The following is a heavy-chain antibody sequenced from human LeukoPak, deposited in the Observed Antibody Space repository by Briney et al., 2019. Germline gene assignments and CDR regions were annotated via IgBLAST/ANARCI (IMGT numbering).Heavy chain of an antibody. CDR3: ARDTPYCSSTSCQFDP. J-gene: IGHJ5*02. CDR1: GYTFTSYG. CDR2: ISAYNGNT. Sequence: VASVKVSCKASGYTFTSYGISWVRQAPGQGLEWMGWISAYNGNTNYAQKLQGRVTMTTDTSTGTAYMELRSLRSDDTAVYYCARDTPYCSSTSCQFDPWGQGTLVTVSS. D-gene: IGHD2-2*01. V-gene: IGHV1-18*01.